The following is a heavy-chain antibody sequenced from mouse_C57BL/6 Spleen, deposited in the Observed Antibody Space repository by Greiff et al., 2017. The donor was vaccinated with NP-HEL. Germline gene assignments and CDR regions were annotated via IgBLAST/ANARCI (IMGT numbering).Heavy chain of an antibody. D-gene: IGHD1-1*01. CDR3: ARDYGELGYFDY. Sequence: QVQLQQSGAELARPGASVKLSCKASGYTFTSYGISWVKQRTGQGLEWIGEIYPRSGNTYYNEKFKGKATLTADKASSTAYMELRSLTSEDSAVYFCARDYGELGYFDYWGQGTTLTVSS. V-gene: IGHV1-81*01. J-gene: IGHJ2*01. CDR2: IYPRSGNT. CDR1: GYTFTSYG.